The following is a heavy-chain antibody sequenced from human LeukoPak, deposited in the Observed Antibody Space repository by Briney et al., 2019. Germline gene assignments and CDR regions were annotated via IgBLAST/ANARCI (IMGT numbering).Heavy chain of an antibody. V-gene: IGHV3-53*01. J-gene: IGHJ4*02. CDR3: VHGWASYGSGSSEFFDY. Sequence: GGSLRLSCTAYGFTVSSNYMSWVRQAPGKGLEYLSVLYHDGGTYSADSVKGRFTISRDNSKNTLYLQMNSLRVEDTAVYYCVHGWASYGSGSSEFFDYWGLGSLVTVSS. CDR2: LYHDGGT. CDR1: GFTVSSNY. D-gene: IGHD3-10*01.